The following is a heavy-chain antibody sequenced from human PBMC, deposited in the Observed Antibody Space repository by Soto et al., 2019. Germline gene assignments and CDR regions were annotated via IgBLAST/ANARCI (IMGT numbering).Heavy chain of an antibody. V-gene: IGHV3-30*04. D-gene: IGHD1-1*01. Sequence: QVQLVESGGGVVQPGRSLRLSCAASGFTFSSYAMHWDRQAPGKGLEWVAVIAYDGRNKYYADSVKGRFTISRDNSKNTLYLQMNILRIEDTAVYYCARELERVFDYWGQRTLVTVSS. CDR2: IAYDGRNK. CDR3: ARELERVFDY. J-gene: IGHJ4*02. CDR1: GFTFSSYA.